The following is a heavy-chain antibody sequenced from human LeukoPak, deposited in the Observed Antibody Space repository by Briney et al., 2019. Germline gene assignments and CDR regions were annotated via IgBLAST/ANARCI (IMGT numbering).Heavy chain of an antibody. J-gene: IGHJ6*02. Sequence: SETLSLTCTVSGGSISNYYWSWIRQPPGKGLEWIGHIYYSGSTNYNPSLRSRVTISVDTSKNLFSLKLSSVTAADTAVYYCARGGCGGSGGSCRYYYYYGMDVWGQGTTVTVSS. CDR2: IYYSGST. D-gene: IGHD2-15*01. CDR1: GGSISNYY. V-gene: IGHV4-59*01. CDR3: ARGGCGGSGGSCRYYYYYGMDV.